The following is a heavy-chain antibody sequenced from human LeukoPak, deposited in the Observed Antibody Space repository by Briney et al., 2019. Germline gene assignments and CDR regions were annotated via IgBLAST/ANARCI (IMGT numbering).Heavy chain of an antibody. CDR3: ARSGYNRFDY. CDR2: FSGSGGGT. D-gene: IGHD5-24*01. V-gene: IGHV3-23*01. Sequence: GVLRLSCAASGFTFSSYAMSWVRQAPGKGLEWVSAFSGSGGGTYYADSVKGRFTISRDNSKNTLYLQMNSLRAEDTAVCYCARSGYNRFDYWGQGTLVTVSS. CDR1: GFTFSSYA. J-gene: IGHJ4*02.